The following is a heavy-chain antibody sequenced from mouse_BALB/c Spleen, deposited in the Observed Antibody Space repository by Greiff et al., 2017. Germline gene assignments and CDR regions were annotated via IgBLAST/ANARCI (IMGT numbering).Heavy chain of an antibody. CDR3: AREGGYPHYYAMDY. J-gene: IGHJ4*01. CDR1: GYTFTSYY. CDR2: INPSNGGT. V-gene: IGHV1S81*02. D-gene: IGHD2-2*01. Sequence: VQLQQSGAELVKPGASVKLSCKASGYTFTSYYMYWVKQRPGQGLEWIGEINPSNGGTNFNEKFKSKATLTVDKSSSTAYMQLSSLTSEDSAVYYCAREGGYPHYYAMDYWGQGTSVTVSS.